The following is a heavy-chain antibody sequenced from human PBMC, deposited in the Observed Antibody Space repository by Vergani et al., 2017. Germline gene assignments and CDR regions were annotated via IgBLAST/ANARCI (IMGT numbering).Heavy chain of an antibody. V-gene: IGHV4-34*01. CDR2: VNHGGST. D-gene: IGHD3-16*02. CDR3: ASIARAPTRRNPPPDY. Sequence: QVQLQEWGAGLLKTSETLSLTCGVSGGSFSDYYWSWIRQAPGMGLEWIGEVNHGGSTNYNPSLKSRVSISVDTSKKQLSLQVTSVTAADSALYFCASIARAPTRRNPPPDYWGQGILVTVSS. CDR1: GGSFSDYY. J-gene: IGHJ4*02.